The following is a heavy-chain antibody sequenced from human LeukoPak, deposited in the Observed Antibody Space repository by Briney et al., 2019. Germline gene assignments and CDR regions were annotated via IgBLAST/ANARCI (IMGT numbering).Heavy chain of an antibody. V-gene: IGHV1-2*02. Sequence: ASVKVSCKASGYTFTGYYMHWVRQAPGQGLEWMGWINPNSGGTNYAQKFQGRVTMTRDTSISTAYMELSRLRSDDTAVYYCARVDVAAAGIVSFDIWGQGTIVTVSS. J-gene: IGHJ3*02. CDR2: INPNSGGT. CDR1: GYTFTGYY. D-gene: IGHD6-13*01. CDR3: ARVDVAAAGIVSFDI.